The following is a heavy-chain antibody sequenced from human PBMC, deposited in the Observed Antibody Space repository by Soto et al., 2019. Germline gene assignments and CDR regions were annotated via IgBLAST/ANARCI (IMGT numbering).Heavy chain of an antibody. V-gene: IGHV4-61*01. Sequence: QVQLQESGPGLVKPSETLSLTCTVSGGSVSSGSYYWSWIRQPPGKGLEWIGYIYYSGSTNYNPSLKSRVTISVDTSKIQFSLKLSSVTAADTAVYYCARVTSRYFDLWGRGSLVPVSS. CDR1: GGSVSSGSYY. CDR2: IYYSGST. J-gene: IGHJ2*01. CDR3: ARVTSRYFDL. D-gene: IGHD2-2*01.